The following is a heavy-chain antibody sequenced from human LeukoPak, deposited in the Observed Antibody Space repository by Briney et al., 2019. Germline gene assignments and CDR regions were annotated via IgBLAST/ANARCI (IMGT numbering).Heavy chain of an antibody. D-gene: IGHD5/OR15-5a*01. CDR1: GGSFSGYY. CDR3: ARDLSGRDV. J-gene: IGHJ6*02. Sequence: SETLSLTCAVYGGSFSGYYWSWIRQPPGKGLEWIGEINHSGSTNYNPSLKSRVTISVDTSKNQFSLKLSSVTAADTAVYYCARDLSGRDVGGQGTTATVSS. V-gene: IGHV4-34*01. CDR2: INHSGST.